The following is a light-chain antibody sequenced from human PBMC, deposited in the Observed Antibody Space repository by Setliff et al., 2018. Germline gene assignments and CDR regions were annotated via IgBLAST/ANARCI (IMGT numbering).Light chain of an antibody. V-gene: IGLV2-14*01. CDR1: NSDVGGYDY. CDR2: EVT. Sequence: QSVLTQPAAVSGSPGQSIAISCTGSNSDVGGYDYVSWYQQHPNRAPKLLIYEVTERPSGVSDRFSGSKSGNTASLTISGLQAEDEAHYYCLSYTSESTHALFAGGTK. CDR3: LSYTSESTHAL. J-gene: IGLJ2*01.